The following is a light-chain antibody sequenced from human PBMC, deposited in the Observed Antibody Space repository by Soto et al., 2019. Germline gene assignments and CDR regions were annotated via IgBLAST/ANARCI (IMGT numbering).Light chain of an antibody. CDR3: LRYNAFSQT. CDR2: DAS. CDR1: QSMNDW. J-gene: IGKJ1*01. Sequence: DIQMTQSPSTLSASLGDRVTITCRASQSMNDWLAWYQQKPGKAPKVLIYDASSLQSGVPSRFSGSRSGTEFTLTIDSLQPDDAATYYCLRYNAFSQTFGQGTKVEI. V-gene: IGKV1-5*01.